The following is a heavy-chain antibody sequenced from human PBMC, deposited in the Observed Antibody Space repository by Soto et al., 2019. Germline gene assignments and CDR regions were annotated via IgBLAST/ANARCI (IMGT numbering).Heavy chain of an antibody. D-gene: IGHD6-6*01. Sequence: VESLKISCNASGYSFTSYWIAWGRRMPGKGLEWMGIIYPGDSDTRYSPSFQGQVTISADKSINTAFLQWSSLRASDTAMYYCARQWGSSYDYWGQGTLVTVSS. V-gene: IGHV5-51*01. CDR3: ARQWGSSYDY. CDR2: IYPGDSDT. CDR1: GYSFTSYW. J-gene: IGHJ4*02.